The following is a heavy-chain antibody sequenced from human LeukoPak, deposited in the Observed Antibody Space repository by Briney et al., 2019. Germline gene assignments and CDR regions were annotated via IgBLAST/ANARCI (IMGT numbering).Heavy chain of an antibody. J-gene: IGHJ4*02. Sequence: GGSLRLSCAASGFTFSSYEMNWVRQAPGRGLEYLSYISSGSSTISYADSVKGRFTISRDNAKNSLYLQTNSLRAEDTAVYYCARLCGGDCYSGLDYWGQGTLVTVSS. D-gene: IGHD2-21*02. CDR2: ISSGSSTI. V-gene: IGHV3-48*03. CDR1: GFTFSSYE. CDR3: ARLCGGDCYSGLDY.